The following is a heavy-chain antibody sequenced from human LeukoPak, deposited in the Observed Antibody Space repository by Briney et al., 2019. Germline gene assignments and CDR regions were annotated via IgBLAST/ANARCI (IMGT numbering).Heavy chain of an antibody. Sequence: GGSLRLSCAASGFTVSSNYMSWVRQAPGKGLEWVSVIYSGGSTYYADSVKGRFTISRDNSKNTLYLQMNSLRAEDTAVYYCARALVRRFWYFDYWGQGTLVTVSS. CDR3: ARALVRRFWYFDY. CDR2: IYSGGST. V-gene: IGHV3-66*01. CDR1: GFTVSSNY. D-gene: IGHD2-21*01. J-gene: IGHJ4*02.